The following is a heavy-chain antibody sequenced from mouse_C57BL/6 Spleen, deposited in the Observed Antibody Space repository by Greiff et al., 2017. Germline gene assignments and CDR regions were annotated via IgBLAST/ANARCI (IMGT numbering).Heavy chain of an antibody. CDR2: IDPSDSET. D-gene: IGHD2-4*01. CDR1: GYTFTSYW. Sequence: VQLQQPGAELVRPGSSVKLSCKASGYTFTSYWMHWVKQRPIQGLEWIGNIDPSDSETHYNQKFKDKATLTVDKSSSTAYMQLSSLTSEDSAVYYCERQIYYDNGYYFDYWGQGTTLTVSS. J-gene: IGHJ2*01. V-gene: IGHV1-52*01. CDR3: ERQIYYDNGYYFDY.